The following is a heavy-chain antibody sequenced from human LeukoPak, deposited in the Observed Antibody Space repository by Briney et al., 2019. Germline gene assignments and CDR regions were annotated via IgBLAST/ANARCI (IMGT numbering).Heavy chain of an antibody. Sequence: PSETLSLTCTVSGGSISSSSYYWGWIRQPPGTGLEWIGSIYYSGSTYYNPSLKSRVTISVDTSKNQFSLKLSSVTAAGTAVYYCARLKGEGSLWWRTNYFDYWGQGTLVTVSS. J-gene: IGHJ4*02. CDR1: GGSISSSSYY. CDR2: IYYSGST. V-gene: IGHV4-39*01. D-gene: IGHD2-21*01. CDR3: ARLKGEGSLWWRTNYFDY.